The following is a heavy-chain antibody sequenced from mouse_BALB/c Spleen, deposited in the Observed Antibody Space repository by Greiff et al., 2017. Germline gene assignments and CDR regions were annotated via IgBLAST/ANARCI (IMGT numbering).Heavy chain of an antibody. CDR3: ARDRAP. CDR2: ISSGGSYT. D-gene: IGHD3-1*01. V-gene: IGHV5-9-4*01. CDR1: GFAFSSYA. Sequence: EVMLVESGGGLVKPGGSLKLSCAASGFAFSSYAMSWVRQSPEKRLEWVAEISSGGSYTYYPDTVTGRFTISRDNAKNTLYLEMSSLRSEDTAMYYCARDRAPWGQGTLVTVSA. J-gene: IGHJ3*01.